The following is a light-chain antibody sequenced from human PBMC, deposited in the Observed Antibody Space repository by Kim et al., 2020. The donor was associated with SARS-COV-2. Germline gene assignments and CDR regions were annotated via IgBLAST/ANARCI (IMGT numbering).Light chain of an antibody. V-gene: IGLV1-47*01. CDR1: SSNIGSNY. J-gene: IGLJ3*02. Sequence: GHTLTISCSGSSSNIGSNYVYLYQQLPGTAPKLLIYRNNQRPSGVPDRFSGSKSGTSASLAISGLRSEDEADYYCAAWDDSLSGWVFGGGTQLTVL. CDR2: RNN. CDR3: AAWDDSLSGWV.